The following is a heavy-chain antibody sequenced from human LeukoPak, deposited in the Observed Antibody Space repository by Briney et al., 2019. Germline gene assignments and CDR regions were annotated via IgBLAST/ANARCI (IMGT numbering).Heavy chain of an antibody. J-gene: IGHJ4*02. D-gene: IGHD5-18*01. Sequence: GGSLRLSCAASGFTFSTNAMSWVRQAPGKGLEWVSAISGSGSKTYYAAPVTGRFTISRDNDRDTLYLQMNSLRDEDSALYYCTREGPLPAMAMQWGQGTLVTVSS. CDR1: GFTFSTNA. CDR3: TREGPLPAMAMQ. V-gene: IGHV3-23*01. CDR2: ISGSGSKT.